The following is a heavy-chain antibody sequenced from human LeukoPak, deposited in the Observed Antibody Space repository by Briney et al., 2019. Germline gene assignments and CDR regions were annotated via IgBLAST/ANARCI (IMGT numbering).Heavy chain of an antibody. J-gene: IGHJ1*01. CDR2: IKSDGKT. CDR1: GFTFSSYW. Sequence: GGSLRLSCAASGFTFSSYWMHWVRQAPGKGLVWVSRIKSDGKTNYADSVKGRLTISRASAKNTVSLQMNSLRAEDTGVYYCARAPSEIGGYYPEYFRHWGQGTLVTVSS. CDR3: ARAPSEIGGYYPEYFRH. D-gene: IGHD3-22*01. V-gene: IGHV3-74*01.